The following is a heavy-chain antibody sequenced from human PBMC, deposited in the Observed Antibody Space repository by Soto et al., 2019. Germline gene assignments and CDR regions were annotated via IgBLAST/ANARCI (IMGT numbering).Heavy chain of an antibody. D-gene: IGHD3-16*01. CDR3: ASDGALGENYYYYGMDV. V-gene: IGHV1-18*01. J-gene: IGHJ6*02. CDR2: ISAYNGNT. CDR1: GYTFTSYG. Sequence: QVQLVQSGAEVKKPGASVKVSCKASGYTFTSYGISWVRQAPGQGLEWMGWISAYNGNTNYAQKLQGRVTMTTDTSKRPADMALRSLRSDATDVYYCASDGALGENYYYYGMDVWGQGTTVTVSS.